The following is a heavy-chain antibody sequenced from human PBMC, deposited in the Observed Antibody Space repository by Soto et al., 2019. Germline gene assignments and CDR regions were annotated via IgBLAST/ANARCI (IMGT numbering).Heavy chain of an antibody. CDR2: IYYSGST. D-gene: IGHD3-10*01. Sequence: SENLDLTCTVSGGSISRYDWNCIRQPPGKGLKKITYIYYSGSTNYNPFLKSRVILSVDTSKNQFSLKLSFVSAADTAVYYCARDPGSGSYYGWFDPWGQG. CDR1: GGSISRYD. J-gene: IGHJ5*02. V-gene: IGHV4-59*01. CDR3: ARDPGSGSYYGWFDP.